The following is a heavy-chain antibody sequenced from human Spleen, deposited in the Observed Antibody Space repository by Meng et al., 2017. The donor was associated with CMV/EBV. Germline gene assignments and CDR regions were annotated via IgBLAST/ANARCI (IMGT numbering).Heavy chain of an antibody. Sequence: GESLKISCAASGFTFSSYSMNWVRQAPGKGLEWVSGISGSGASTYYADAVKGRFTISRDNSKNTVYLQVNSLRAGDTAVYYCARPHLGYCSSTSCYNYFDDWGQGTLVTVSS. CDR3: ARPHLGYCSSTSCYNYFDD. CDR2: ISGSGAST. V-gene: IGHV3-23*01. D-gene: IGHD2-2*01. J-gene: IGHJ4*02. CDR1: GFTFSSYS.